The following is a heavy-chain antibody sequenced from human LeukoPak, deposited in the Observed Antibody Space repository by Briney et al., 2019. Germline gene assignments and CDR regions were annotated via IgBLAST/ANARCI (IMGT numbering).Heavy chain of an antibody. CDR3: ARDCDRSGYYCY. CDR1: GYSFSDYG. D-gene: IGHD3-22*01. V-gene: IGHV1-18*01. Sequence: ASVKVSCKASGYSFSDYGISWVRQAPGQGLEWMGWISTYNGNTNYAQKLQGRVAMTTDTSTSTAYIELRSLRSDDTAVYYCARDCDRSGYYCYWGQGTLVTVSS. J-gene: IGHJ4*02. CDR2: ISTYNGNT.